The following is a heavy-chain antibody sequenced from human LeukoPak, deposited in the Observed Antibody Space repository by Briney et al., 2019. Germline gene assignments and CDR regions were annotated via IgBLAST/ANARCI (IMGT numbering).Heavy chain of an antibody. D-gene: IGHD3-10*01. CDR3: AKGRLGLLWFGELPLGDY. J-gene: IGHJ4*02. CDR2: ISGSGGST. CDR1: GFTFSSYA. V-gene: IGHV3-23*01. Sequence: PGGSLRHSCAASGFTFSSYAMSWVRQAPGKGLEWVSAISGSGGSTYYADSVKGRFTISRDNSKNTLYLQMNSLRAEDTAVYYCAKGRLGLLWFGELPLGDYWGQGTLVTVSS.